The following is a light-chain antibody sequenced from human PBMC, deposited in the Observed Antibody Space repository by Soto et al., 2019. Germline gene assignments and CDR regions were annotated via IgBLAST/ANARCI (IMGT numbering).Light chain of an antibody. J-gene: IGKJ5*01. CDR1: QSVSSY. Sequence: EIVLTQSPATLSLSPGERATLSCRASQSVSSYLAWYQQKPGQAPRLLIYDASNRATGIPARFSGSGSGTDFTLTISSLEPEDFAVYYCHQRSNWLVTFGQGTRLEMK. CDR2: DAS. V-gene: IGKV3-11*01. CDR3: HQRSNWLVT.